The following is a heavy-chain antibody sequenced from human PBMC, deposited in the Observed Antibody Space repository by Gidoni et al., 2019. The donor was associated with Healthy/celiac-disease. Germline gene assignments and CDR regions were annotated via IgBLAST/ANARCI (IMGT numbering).Heavy chain of an antibody. CDR1: GVTFSSYT. D-gene: IGHD5-18*01. J-gene: IGHJ6*02. CDR3: ARKVPGTAMVTNYGMDV. Sequence: QVQLVQSGAEVKKPGSSVKVSCKASGVTFSSYTISWVRQAPGQGLEWMGRIIPILGIANYAQKFQGRVTITADKSTSTAYMELSSLRSEDTAVYYCARKVPGTAMVTNYGMDVWGQGTTVTVSS. V-gene: IGHV1-69*02. CDR2: IIPILGIA.